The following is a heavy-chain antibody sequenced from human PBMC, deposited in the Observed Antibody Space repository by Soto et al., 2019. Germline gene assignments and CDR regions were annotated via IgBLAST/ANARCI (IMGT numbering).Heavy chain of an antibody. Sequence: ASVKVSCKASGYTFTSYGISWVRQAPGQGLEWMGWISAYNGNTNYAQKLQGRVTMTTDTSTSTAYMELRSLRSDDTAVYYCARARVGYDILTGLFRPEKKRYYFDYWGQGTLVTVSS. D-gene: IGHD3-9*01. J-gene: IGHJ4*02. CDR1: GYTFTSYG. CDR2: ISAYNGNT. CDR3: ARARVGYDILTGLFRPEKKRYYFDY. V-gene: IGHV1-18*01.